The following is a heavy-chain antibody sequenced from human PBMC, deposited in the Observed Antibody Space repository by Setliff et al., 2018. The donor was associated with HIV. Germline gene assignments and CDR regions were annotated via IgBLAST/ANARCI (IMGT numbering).Heavy chain of an antibody. V-gene: IGHV3-33*06. D-gene: IGHD1-1*01. CDR1: GFTFNSYG. CDR2: IWYDGSNK. J-gene: IGHJ4*02. Sequence: GGSLRLSCAASGFTFNSYGMHWVRQAPGKGLEWVAVIWYDGSNKYYADSVKGRFTISRDNSKNTLYLQMNSLRAEDTAVYYCAKDLVTTTGPDYWGQGTLVTVSS. CDR3: AKDLVTTTGPDY.